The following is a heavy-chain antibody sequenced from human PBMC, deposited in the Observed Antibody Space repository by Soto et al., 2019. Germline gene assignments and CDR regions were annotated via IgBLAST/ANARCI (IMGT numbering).Heavy chain of an antibody. J-gene: IGHJ6*02. D-gene: IGHD3-16*01. CDR2: IYWDDDQ. CDR1: GLSLSSNGEV. Sequence: QITLKESGPTLVKPTQTLTLTWTLSGLSLSSNGEVVGWIRQPPGKALGSLALIYWDDDQRYSPCLKSRLTITNDTSRNQVVLTTASLGPVDSANYYCANIREEVWGHFYFQYGMDVWGQGTTVTVCS. V-gene: IGHV2-5*02. CDR3: ANIREEVWGHFYFQYGMDV.